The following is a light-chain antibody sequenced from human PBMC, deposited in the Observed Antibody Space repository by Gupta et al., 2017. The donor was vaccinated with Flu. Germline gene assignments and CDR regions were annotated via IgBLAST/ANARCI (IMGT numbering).Light chain of an antibody. J-gene: IGLJ3*02. Sequence: SYVLTQPPSVSVAPGQTAKITCGGDTIGTKSVHWYQQRPGQAPLLVIYDNTDRPSGVPDRFSGSNSGNTATLTVSKVEAGDEAEYYWQVWDKSSDRLRVFGGGTKLTVL. CDR2: DNT. V-gene: IGLV3-21*02. CDR3: QVWDKSSDRLRV. CDR1: TIGTKS.